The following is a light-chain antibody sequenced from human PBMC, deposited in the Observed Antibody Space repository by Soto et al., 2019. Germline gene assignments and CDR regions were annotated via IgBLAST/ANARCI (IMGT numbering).Light chain of an antibody. J-gene: IGLJ7*01. Sequence: QPVLTQPPSASGTPGQRVTISCSGSSSNIGRNYVYWYQKVPGTAPKLLVYRNDQRPYGVPDRFSGSKSGTSASLAISRLRSEDEAEYFCSTWDDSLSGIIFGGGTQLTVL. CDR1: SSNIGRNY. CDR2: RND. CDR3: STWDDSLSGII. V-gene: IGLV1-47*01.